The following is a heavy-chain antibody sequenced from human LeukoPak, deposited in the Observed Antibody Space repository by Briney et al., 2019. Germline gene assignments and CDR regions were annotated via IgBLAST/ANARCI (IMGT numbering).Heavy chain of an antibody. J-gene: IGHJ4*02. D-gene: IGHD3-9*01. CDR3: TNRRYLDY. V-gene: IGHV3-30*18. CDR2: ISNDGSYK. Sequence: PGGPLRLSCAASGFTFSSHDMHWVRQAPGKGLEWVAIISNDGSYKNYADSVKGRYTVSRDNSDNTLFLQMSSLRVEDTAIYYCTNRRYLDYWGQGTLVTVSS. CDR1: GFTFSSHD.